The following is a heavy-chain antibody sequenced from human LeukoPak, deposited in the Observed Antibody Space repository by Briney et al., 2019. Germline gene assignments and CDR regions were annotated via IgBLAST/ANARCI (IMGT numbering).Heavy chain of an antibody. CDR3: AREAYYDCSGSLDY. V-gene: IGHV3-23*01. CDR2: INGRGVST. D-gene: IGHD3-22*01. CDR1: GFTFSTYA. J-gene: IGHJ4*02. Sequence: SGGSLRLSCAASGFTFSTYAMSWVRQAPGNGLEWVSCINGRGVSTYYADSVKGRFTISRDNSKNTLYLQMSSLRADDTAIYYCAREAYYDCSGSLDYWGQGTLVTVSS.